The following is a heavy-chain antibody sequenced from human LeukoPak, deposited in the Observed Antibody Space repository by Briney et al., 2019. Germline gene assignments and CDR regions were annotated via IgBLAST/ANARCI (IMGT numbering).Heavy chain of an antibody. CDR3: ARGPPNWGYDY. J-gene: IGHJ4*02. Sequence: GASVKVSCKASGYTFTNYDINWVRQATGEGLEWMGWMNPNSGNTGYAQKFQDRVTMTRNTSISTAYMELSSLRSDDTAVYYCARGPPNWGYDYWGPGTLVTVSS. CDR2: MNPNSGNT. V-gene: IGHV1-8*01. D-gene: IGHD7-27*01. CDR1: GYTFTNYD.